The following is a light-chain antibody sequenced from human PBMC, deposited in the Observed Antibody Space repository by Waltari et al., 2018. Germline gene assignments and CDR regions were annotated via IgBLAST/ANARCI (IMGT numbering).Light chain of an antibody. CDR3: SSYTSSSTAHVV. Sequence: QSALTQPASVSGSPGQSITISCTGTSSDVGGYNYVPWYQQHPGKAPKLMIYDVSKRPSGVSNRFSGSKSGNTASLTISGLQAEDEADYYCSSYTSSSTAHVVFGGGTKLTVL. J-gene: IGLJ2*01. CDR2: DVS. CDR1: SSDVGGYNY. V-gene: IGLV2-14*01.